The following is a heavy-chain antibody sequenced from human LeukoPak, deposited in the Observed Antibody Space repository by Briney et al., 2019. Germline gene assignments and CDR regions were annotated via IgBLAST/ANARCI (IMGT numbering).Heavy chain of an antibody. CDR2: ISGSGGST. J-gene: IGHJ6*03. Sequence: GGSLRLSCAASGFTFSSYAMSWVRQAPGKGLEWVSAISGSGGSTYYADSVKGRFTISRGNAKNSLYLQMNSLRAEDAAVYYCARKGNSGYEPYYYYYMDVWGKGTTVTISS. CDR3: ARKGNSGYEPYYYYYMDV. D-gene: IGHD5-12*01. V-gene: IGHV3-23*01. CDR1: GFTFSSYA.